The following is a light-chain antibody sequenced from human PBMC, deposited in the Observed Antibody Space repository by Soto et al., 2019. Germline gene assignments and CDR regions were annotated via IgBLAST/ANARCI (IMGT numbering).Light chain of an antibody. Sequence: QSVLTQPPSASGTPGQRVTISCSGSSSNIGSNIVNWYQQLPGTAPKLLMYSSNQPPSGVPDRFSGSKSGTSASLAISVLQSEDEAYYYCAAWDDSLNGVVFGGGTKLTVL. CDR2: SSN. CDR3: AAWDDSLNGVV. J-gene: IGLJ2*01. V-gene: IGLV1-44*01. CDR1: SSNIGSNI.